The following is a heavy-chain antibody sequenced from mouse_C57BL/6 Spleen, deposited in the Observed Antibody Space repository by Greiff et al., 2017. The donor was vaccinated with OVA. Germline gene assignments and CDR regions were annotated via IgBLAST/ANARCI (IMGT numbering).Heavy chain of an antibody. CDR3: ARREESYCYGSFFDY. V-gene: IGHV8-12*01. CDR2: TYWDDDK. Sequence: QVTLKVSGPGILQSSQTLSLSCSFSGFSLSTSGMGVSWIRQPSGKGLEWLAHTYWDDDKRYNPSLESQLTISKDTSRNQVLLKITSVDTADTATYYCARREESYCYGSFFDYWGQGTTLTVSS. J-gene: IGHJ2*01. D-gene: IGHD1-1*01. CDR1: GFSLSTSGMG.